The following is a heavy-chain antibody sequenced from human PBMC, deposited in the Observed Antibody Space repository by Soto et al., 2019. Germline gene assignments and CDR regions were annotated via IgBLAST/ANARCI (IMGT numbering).Heavy chain of an antibody. V-gene: IGHV1-69*06. D-gene: IGHD1-26*01. Sequence: KVSCKASGGTFSSYAISWVRQAPGQGLEWMGGIIPIFGTANYAQKFQGRVTITADKSTSTAYMELSSLRSEDTAVYYCARSSQWELPPYFDYWGQGTLVTVSS. CDR1: GGTFSSYA. CDR2: IIPIFGTA. CDR3: ARSSQWELPPYFDY. J-gene: IGHJ4*02.